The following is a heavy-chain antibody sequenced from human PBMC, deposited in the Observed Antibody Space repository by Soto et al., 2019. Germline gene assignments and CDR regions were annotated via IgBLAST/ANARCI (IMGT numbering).Heavy chain of an antibody. Sequence: ASVKVSCKASGYTFTSYGISWVRQAPGQGLEWMGWISAYNGNTNYAQKLQGRVTMTTDTSTSTAYMELRSLRSDDTAVYYCARDFVTTVKSYYYYGMDVWGQGTTVTVSS. J-gene: IGHJ6*02. CDR1: GYTFTSYG. V-gene: IGHV1-18*01. CDR3: ARDFVTTVKSYYYYGMDV. CDR2: ISAYNGNT. D-gene: IGHD4-17*01.